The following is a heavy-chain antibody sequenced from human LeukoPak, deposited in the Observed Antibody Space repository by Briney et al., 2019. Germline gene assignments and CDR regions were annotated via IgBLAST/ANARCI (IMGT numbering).Heavy chain of an antibody. CDR3: ATGSGNYYYYFDY. CDR1: GSTFSSSA. J-gene: IGHJ4*02. CDR2: ISSSGGST. V-gene: IGHV3-23*01. Sequence: GGSLRLSCVASGSASGSTFSSSAMTWVRQAPGKGLEWVSTISSSGGSTYYADSVKGRFTISRDNSKTTLYLQMNSLRAEDTATYYCATGSGNYYYYFDYWGQGTLVTVSS. D-gene: IGHD1-26*01.